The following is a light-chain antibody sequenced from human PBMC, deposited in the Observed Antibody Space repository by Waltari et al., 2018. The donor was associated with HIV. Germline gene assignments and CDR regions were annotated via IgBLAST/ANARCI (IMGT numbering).Light chain of an antibody. V-gene: IGLV2-11*01. Sequence: QSALTQPRSVSESPGQSVTISCTGTNSDVGAYNYLSCYQQPPGKPPQLIIYDINKRPSGAPDRCSGSKSGNVASLAISGLQAEDEADYYCCSYADGYTWIFGGGTKLTVL. CDR2: DIN. CDR3: CSYADGYTWI. CDR1: NSDVGAYNY. J-gene: IGLJ2*01.